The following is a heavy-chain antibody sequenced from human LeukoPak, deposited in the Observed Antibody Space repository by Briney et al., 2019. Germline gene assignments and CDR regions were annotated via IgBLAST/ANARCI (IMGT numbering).Heavy chain of an antibody. V-gene: IGHV3-11*01. J-gene: IGHJ6*02. CDR2: ISSSGSTI. CDR1: GFTFSDYY. CDR3: ARASYPFGYYYGMDV. D-gene: IGHD5-18*01. Sequence: GGSLRLSCAASGFTFSDYYMSWIRQAPGTGLEWVSYISSSGSTIYYADSVKGRFTISRDNAKNSLYLQMNSLRAEDTAVYYCARASYPFGYYYGMDVWGQGATVTVSS.